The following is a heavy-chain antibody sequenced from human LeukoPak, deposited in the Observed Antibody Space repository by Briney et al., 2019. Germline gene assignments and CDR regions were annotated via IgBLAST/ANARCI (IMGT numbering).Heavy chain of an antibody. CDR2: INSDGSTT. V-gene: IGHV3-74*01. Sequence: GGSLRLSCVASGFTFSRYWMHWVRQAPGKGLVWVSRINSDGSTTIYADSVKGRFTISRDSAKNTLYLQMNSLRAEDTAVYFCASGPTGFAWGQGTLVTVSS. CDR3: ASGPTGFA. CDR1: GFTFSRYW. J-gene: IGHJ5*02. D-gene: IGHD1-14*01.